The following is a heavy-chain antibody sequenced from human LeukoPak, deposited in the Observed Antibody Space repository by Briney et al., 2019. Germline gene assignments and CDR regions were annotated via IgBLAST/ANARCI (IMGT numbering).Heavy chain of an antibody. V-gene: IGHV1-69*13. CDR2: IIPIFGTA. Sequence: GASVKVSCKASGGTFSGYAISWVRQAPGQGLEWMGGIIPIFGTANYAQKFQGRVTITADESTSTAYMELSSLRSEDTAVYYCATEGSGSYSSNYFDYWGQGTLVTVSS. J-gene: IGHJ4*02. D-gene: IGHD1-26*01. CDR3: ATEGSGSYSSNYFDY. CDR1: GGTFSGYA.